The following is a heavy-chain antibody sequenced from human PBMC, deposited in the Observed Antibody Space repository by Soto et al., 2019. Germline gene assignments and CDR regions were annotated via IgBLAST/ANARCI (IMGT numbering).Heavy chain of an antibody. Sequence: QVQLVQSGAEVKKPGASVKVSCKASGYTFTSYGISWVRQAPGQGLEWMGWISAYNGNTNYAQKLQGRVTMTPDTSTSTAYMELRSLRSDDTAVYYCAREEEGSVYGDYSHSDYWGQGTLVTVSS. J-gene: IGHJ4*02. D-gene: IGHD4-17*01. V-gene: IGHV1-18*01. CDR1: GYTFTSYG. CDR3: AREEEGSVYGDYSHSDY. CDR2: ISAYNGNT.